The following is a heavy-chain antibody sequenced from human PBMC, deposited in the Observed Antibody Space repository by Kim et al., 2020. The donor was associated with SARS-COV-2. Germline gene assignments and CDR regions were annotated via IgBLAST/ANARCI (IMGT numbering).Heavy chain of an antibody. V-gene: IGHV1-69*01. D-gene: IGHD3-22*01. Sequence: RFQGRVTITADESTSTAYIELSSLRSEDTAVYYCARVYYDSSGYLYGMDVWGQGTTVTVSS. J-gene: IGHJ6*02. CDR3: ARVYYDSSGYLYGMDV.